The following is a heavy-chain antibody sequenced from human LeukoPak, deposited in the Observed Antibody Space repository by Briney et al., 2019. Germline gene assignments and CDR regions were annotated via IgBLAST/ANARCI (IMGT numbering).Heavy chain of an antibody. J-gene: IGHJ5*02. V-gene: IGHV1-8*01. Sequence: ASVKVSCKASGYTFTNFDINWVRQASGQGLEWVGWVNPNSGSTGYAQKFQGRVTMTRNTSIGTAYMELSSLRSDDTAVYYCARAILGMIIRAFDPWGQGTLVTVS. CDR3: ARAILGMIIRAFDP. CDR1: GYTFTNFD. D-gene: IGHD3-3*01. CDR2: VNPNSGST.